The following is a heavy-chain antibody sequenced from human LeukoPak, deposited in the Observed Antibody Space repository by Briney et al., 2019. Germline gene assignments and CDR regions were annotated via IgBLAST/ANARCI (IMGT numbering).Heavy chain of an antibody. CDR1: GYTFTSYD. V-gene: IGHV1-8*01. CDR2: MNPNSGNT. Sequence: ASVKVSCKASGYTFTSYDINWVRQATGQGLEWTGWMNPNSGNTGYAQKFQGRVTMTRNTSISTAYMELSSLRSEDTAVYYCARNNYYYDSSGYFGYFDYWGQGTLVTVSS. J-gene: IGHJ4*02. CDR3: ARNNYYYDSSGYFGYFDY. D-gene: IGHD3-22*01.